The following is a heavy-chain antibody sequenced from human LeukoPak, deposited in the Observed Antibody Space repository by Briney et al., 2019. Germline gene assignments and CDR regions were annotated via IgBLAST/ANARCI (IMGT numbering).Heavy chain of an antibody. D-gene: IGHD3-10*01. CDR1: GFTFSSYG. V-gene: IGHV3-23*01. CDR3: AKDRGIISDY. Sequence: PGGSLRLSCAVSGFTFSSYGMSWVRQAPGKGLEWVSAISGSGGSTYYADSVKGRFTISRDNSKNTLYLQMNSLRAEDRALYYCAKDRGIISDYWGQGILVTVSS. CDR2: ISGSGGST. J-gene: IGHJ4*02.